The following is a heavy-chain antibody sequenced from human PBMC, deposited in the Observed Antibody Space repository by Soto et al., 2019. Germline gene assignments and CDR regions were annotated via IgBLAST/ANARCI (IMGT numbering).Heavy chain of an antibody. D-gene: IGHD3-16*02. V-gene: IGHV3-23*01. CDR2: ISGSGSTP. CDR3: AKESSGPYEIVAVDY. Sequence: GGSLRLSCAASGFTFSNYAMTWVRQAPGKGLEWVSTISGSGSTPYYADSVKGRFTISRDNSKNTLWLQMNSLRAEDTAVYYCAKESSGPYEIVAVDYWGQGTLVTVSS. J-gene: IGHJ4*02. CDR1: GFTFSNYA.